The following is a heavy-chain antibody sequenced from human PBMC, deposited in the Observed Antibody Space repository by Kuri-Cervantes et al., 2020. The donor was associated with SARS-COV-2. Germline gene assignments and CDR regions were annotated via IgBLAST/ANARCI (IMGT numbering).Heavy chain of an antibody. V-gene: IGHV2-5*02. CDR2: IYWDDDK. Sequence: SGPTLVKPTQTLTLTCTFSGFSLSTSGVGVGWIRQPPGKALEWLALIYWDDDKRYSPSLTSRLTITKDTSKDQVVLTMTNMDPVDTATYYCAHRTLRDRLFDHWGQGTLVTVSS. CDR1: GFSLSTSGVG. D-gene: IGHD4-17*01. CDR3: AHRTLRDRLFDH. J-gene: IGHJ4*02.